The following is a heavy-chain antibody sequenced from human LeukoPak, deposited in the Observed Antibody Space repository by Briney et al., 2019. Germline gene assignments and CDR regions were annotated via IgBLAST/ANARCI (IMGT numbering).Heavy chain of an antibody. V-gene: IGHV3-48*04. CDR1: GFTFSSYS. CDR3: ARLPAYCSSTSCYYDY. CDR2: ISSASGSI. Sequence: GGSLRLSCAASGFTFSSYSMTWVRQAPGKGLEWVSYISSASGSIYYADSVKGRFTISSDNAKNSLFLQMNSLRAEDTAVYYCARLPAYCSSTSCYYDYWGQGTLVTVSS. J-gene: IGHJ4*02. D-gene: IGHD2-2*01.